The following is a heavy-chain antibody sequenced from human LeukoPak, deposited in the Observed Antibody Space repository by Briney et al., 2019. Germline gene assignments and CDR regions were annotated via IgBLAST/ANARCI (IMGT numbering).Heavy chain of an antibody. Sequence: GASVKVSCKASGGTFSSYAISWVRQAPGQGLEWMGGIIPIFGTANYAQKFQGRVTITADESTSTAYMELSSLRSEDTAVYYCVRWTSVVTPSDYYYYGMDVWGQGTTVTVSS. CDR2: IIPIFGTA. CDR1: GGTFSSYA. J-gene: IGHJ6*02. D-gene: IGHD4-23*01. V-gene: IGHV1-69*13. CDR3: VRWTSVVTPSDYYYYGMDV.